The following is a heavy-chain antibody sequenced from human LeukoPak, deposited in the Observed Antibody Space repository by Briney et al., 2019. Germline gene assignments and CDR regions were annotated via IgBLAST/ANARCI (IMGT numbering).Heavy chain of an antibody. CDR3: AKGMEWFGSFDY. Sequence: GGSLRLSCAVSGITLSNYGMSWVRQAPGKGLEWVAGISGSGGSTYYADSVKGRFTISRDNSKNTLYLQMNSLRAEDTAVYYCAKGMEWFGSFDYWGQGTLVTVSS. CDR1: GITLSNYG. V-gene: IGHV3-23*01. CDR2: ISGSGGST. D-gene: IGHD3-3*01. J-gene: IGHJ4*02.